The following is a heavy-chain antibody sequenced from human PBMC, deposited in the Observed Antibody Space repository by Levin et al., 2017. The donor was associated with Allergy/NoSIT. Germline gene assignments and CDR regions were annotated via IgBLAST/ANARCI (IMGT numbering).Heavy chain of an antibody. D-gene: IGHD6-19*01. CDR2: ITAGGGNT. J-gene: IGHJ4*02. V-gene: IGHV3-23*01. CDR1: GFTFRSYA. CDR3: AKRGETRPTVAGNYFDY. Sequence: LSLTCAASGFTFRSYAMHWVRQAPGKGLEWVSTITAGGGNTYYADSVKGRFTISGDISRNTVYLQMNSLRAEDTAIYYCAKRGETRPTVAGNYFDYWGQGTLVTVSS.